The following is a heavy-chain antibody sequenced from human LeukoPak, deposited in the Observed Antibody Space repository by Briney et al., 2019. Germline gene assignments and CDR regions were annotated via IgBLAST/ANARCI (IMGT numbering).Heavy chain of an antibody. CDR1: EFTLSDHY. V-gene: IGHV3-72*01. D-gene: IGHD5-18*01. CDR2: SRDKANSYST. Sequence: GGSLRLSCAASEFTLSDHYMDWVRQAPGKGLEWVARSRDKANSYSTEYAASVNGRFTISRDNLKNLFYLQMNSLKTEDTAVYYCVNRGYPAAFDIWGQGTVVTFSS. J-gene: IGHJ3*02. CDR3: VNRGYPAAFDI.